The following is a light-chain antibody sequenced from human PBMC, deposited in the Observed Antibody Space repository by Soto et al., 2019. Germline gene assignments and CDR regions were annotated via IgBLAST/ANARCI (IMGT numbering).Light chain of an antibody. CDR3: QQYNSYPWT. J-gene: IGKJ1*01. CDR1: QSISSW. V-gene: IGKV1-5*03. Sequence: DIQMTQSPSTLSASVGERVTITCRASQSISSWLAWYQQKPGKAPKLLIYKASSIESGVPSRFSGSGSGTDFTLTISSLQPDDFATYYCQQYNSYPWTFGQGTKVEIK. CDR2: KAS.